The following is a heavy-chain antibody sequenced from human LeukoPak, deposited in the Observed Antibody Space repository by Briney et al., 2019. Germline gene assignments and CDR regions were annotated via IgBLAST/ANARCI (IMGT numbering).Heavy chain of an antibody. V-gene: IGHV4-31*03. Sequence: ASQTLSLTCTVSGGSISSGGYYWSWIRQHPGKGLEWIGYIYYSGSTYYNPSFKSRVTISVDRSKNQFSLKLSSVTAADTAVYYCARNGYPYYYGSGSYSYYFDYWGQGTLVTVSS. D-gene: IGHD3-10*01. CDR3: ARNGYPYYYGSGSYSYYFDY. CDR2: IYYSGST. J-gene: IGHJ4*02. CDR1: GGSISSGGYY.